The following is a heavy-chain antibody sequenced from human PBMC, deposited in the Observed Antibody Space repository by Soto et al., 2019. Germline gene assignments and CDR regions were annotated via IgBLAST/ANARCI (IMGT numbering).Heavy chain of an antibody. D-gene: IGHD3-10*01. J-gene: IGHJ6*02. Sequence: QMQLQESGPGVVKPSETLSLTCTVSGASISTYYWTWIRQAPGKGLECIGYLYYSGNTNYNPSLKSRVTMSVDTSENHFYLTLTSATAADTAVYFCARGGSEGGLDVWGQGTTVAVSS. V-gene: IGHV4-59*01. CDR1: GASISTYY. CDR3: ARGGSEGGLDV. CDR2: LYYSGNT.